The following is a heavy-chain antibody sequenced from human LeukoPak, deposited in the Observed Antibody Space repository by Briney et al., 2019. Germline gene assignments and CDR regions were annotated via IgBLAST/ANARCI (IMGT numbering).Heavy chain of an antibody. J-gene: IGHJ6*02. CDR1: GFTFSSYA. D-gene: IGHD3-3*01. V-gene: IGHV3-23*01. CDR3: AKFFGVVMNYYYGMDV. Sequence: VPLGGSLRLSCAASGFTFSSYAMSWVRQAPGKGLEWVSAISGSGGSTYYADSVKGRFTISRDNSKNTLYLQMNSLRAEDTAVYYCAKFFGVVMNYYYGMDVWGQGTTVTVSS. CDR2: ISGSGGST.